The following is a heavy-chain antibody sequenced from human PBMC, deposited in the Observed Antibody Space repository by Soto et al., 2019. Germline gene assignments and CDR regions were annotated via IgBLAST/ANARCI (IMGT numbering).Heavy chain of an antibody. Sequence: EVHLLESGGGLEQPGGSLRLSCAASGFTFSSFAMSWVRQAPGKGLEWVSAIGSRGDSTYYADSVKGRFTISRDNSKNTLYLQMNSLRAEDTAVYYCAKDLIYGYNSGRPFDSWGQGTLVTVSS. CDR3: AKDLIYGYNSGRPFDS. CDR2: IGSRGDST. J-gene: IGHJ4*02. CDR1: GFTFSSFA. V-gene: IGHV3-23*01. D-gene: IGHD6-19*01.